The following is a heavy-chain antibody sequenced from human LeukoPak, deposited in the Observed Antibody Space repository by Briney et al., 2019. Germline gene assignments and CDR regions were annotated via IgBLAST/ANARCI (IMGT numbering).Heavy chain of an antibody. D-gene: IGHD6-19*01. Sequence: SVSVSCKASVGTFHIYAIIGVRQAPGQGLEERREINPIFGTANYAQKFQGRVTITADKATSTAYMELRSLRSDETAVDYCARDPHLGSSGWVDYWGQGTLVTVSS. J-gene: IGHJ4*02. CDR1: VGTFHIYA. V-gene: IGHV1-69*06. CDR3: ARDPHLGSSGWVDY. CDR2: INPIFGTA.